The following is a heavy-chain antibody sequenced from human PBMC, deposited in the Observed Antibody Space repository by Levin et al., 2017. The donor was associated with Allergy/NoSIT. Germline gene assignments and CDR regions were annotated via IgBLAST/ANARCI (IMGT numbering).Heavy chain of an antibody. Sequence: GGSLRLSCAASGFTFSSYGMHWVRQAPGKGLEWVAVISYDGSNKYYADSVKGRFTISRDNSKNTLYLQMNSLRAEDTAVYYCAKAGYSSSWSRAVAGCDYWGQGTLVTVSS. V-gene: IGHV3-30*18. CDR2: ISYDGSNK. CDR1: GFTFSSYG. J-gene: IGHJ4*02. D-gene: IGHD6-13*01. CDR3: AKAGYSSSWSRAVAGCDY.